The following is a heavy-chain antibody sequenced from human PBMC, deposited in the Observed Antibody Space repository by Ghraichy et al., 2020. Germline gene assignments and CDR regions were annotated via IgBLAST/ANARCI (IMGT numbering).Heavy chain of an antibody. Sequence: GGSLRLSCAASGFTFSSYGMHWVRQAPGKGLEWVAVIWYDGSNEYYADSVKGRFTISRDSSKNTLYLQMNSLRAEDTAVYYCARGSDYVWGSYRFSPDYWGQGTLVTVSS. CDR2: IWYDGSNE. D-gene: IGHD3-16*02. J-gene: IGHJ4*02. CDR1: GFTFSSYG. V-gene: IGHV3-33*01. CDR3: ARGSDYVWGSYRFSPDY.